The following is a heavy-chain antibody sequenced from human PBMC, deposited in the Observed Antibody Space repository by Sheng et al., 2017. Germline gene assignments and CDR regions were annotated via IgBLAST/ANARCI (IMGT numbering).Heavy chain of an antibody. J-gene: IGHJ4*02. D-gene: IGHD2-21*02. CDR1: GGSIRSSNW. Sequence: QVQLQESGPGLVKPSGTLSLTCDVSGGSIRSSNWWSWVRQPPGKGLEWIGEIYHSGSTNYNPSLKSRVTISVDKSKNQFSLKLSSVTAADTAVYYCARTRDGGNSGAYFDYWGPGTLVTVSS. CDR3: ARTRDGGNSGAYFDY. CDR2: IYHSGST. V-gene: IGHV4-4*02.